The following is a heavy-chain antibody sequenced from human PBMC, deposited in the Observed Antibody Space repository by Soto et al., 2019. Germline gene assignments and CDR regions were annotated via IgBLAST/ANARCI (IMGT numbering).Heavy chain of an antibody. CDR3: GKDPVRLGSAGTY. CDR2: ITARGDST. D-gene: IGHD3-9*01. CDR1: GFTFNNYA. V-gene: IGHV3-23*01. Sequence: GGSLRLSCAASGFTFNNYAMSWVRQAPGKGLEWVSFITARGDSTDYADSVKGRFTISRDNSKNTVYLQMNSLRVEDTAVYYCGKDPVRLGSAGTYWGQGTRVTVSS. J-gene: IGHJ4*02.